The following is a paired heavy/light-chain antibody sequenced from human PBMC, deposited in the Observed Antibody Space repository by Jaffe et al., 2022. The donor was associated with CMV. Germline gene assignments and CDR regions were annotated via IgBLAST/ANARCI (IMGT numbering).Light chain of an antibody. CDR2: WAS. CDR3: QQYYTPPWT. V-gene: IGKV4-1*01. CDR1: QTVLYSSNNRNY. J-gene: IGKJ1*01. Sequence: DIVMTQSPDSLAVSLGERATIDCKSSQTVLYSSNNRNYLAWYQQKPGQPPKLLIYWASTRESGVPDRFSGSGSGTDFTLTISSLQAEDVAVYYCQQYYTPPWTFGQGTKVEIK.
Heavy chain of an antibody. D-gene: IGHD2-21*02. J-gene: IGHJ3*02. CDR1: GDSISGYY. Sequence: QVQLHESGPGLVKPSETLSLTCTVSGDSISGYYWSWIRQSPGKGLEWIGYFYNSESTNYNPSLKSRVTISVDTSKNQFSLKLTSVTAADTAVYYCARWAGGDRRGFDIWGLGTMVIVSS. CDR2: FYNSEST. CDR3: ARWAGGDRRGFDI. V-gene: IGHV4-59*01.